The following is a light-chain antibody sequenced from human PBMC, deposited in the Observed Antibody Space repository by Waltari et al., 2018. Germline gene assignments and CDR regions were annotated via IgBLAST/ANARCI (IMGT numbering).Light chain of an antibody. CDR2: DVS. Sequence: QSALTQPPSASGSPGQSVTISCTGTSSDVGGYNCVSWYQQHPSKAPKLMIYDVSKRPSGVPDGFSGSKAGNTAYLTVSVLQAEDEADYYCNSYAGSNSVLFGAGTKLTVL. CDR3: NSYAGSNSVL. V-gene: IGLV2-8*01. CDR1: SSDVGGYNC. J-gene: IGLJ2*01.